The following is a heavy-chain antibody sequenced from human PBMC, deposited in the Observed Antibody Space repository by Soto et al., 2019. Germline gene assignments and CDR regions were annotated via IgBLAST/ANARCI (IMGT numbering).Heavy chain of an antibody. CDR2: IKEEGSDK. Sequence: EVQLVESGGDLVQPGGSLRLSCVASGFTFNTYWMSWVRQAPGKGLEWVANIKEEGSDKYYVDSVKGRFTISRDNAKNLLYLQTNRLGAGDTAMYYCARFTRGSSGDYWGQGTLVTVSS. J-gene: IGHJ4*02. CDR3: ARFTRGSSGDY. V-gene: IGHV3-7*01. CDR1: GFTFNTYW. D-gene: IGHD6-25*01.